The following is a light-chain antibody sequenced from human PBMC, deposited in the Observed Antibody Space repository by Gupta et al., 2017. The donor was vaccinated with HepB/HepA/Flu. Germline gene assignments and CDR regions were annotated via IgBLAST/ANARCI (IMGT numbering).Light chain of an antibody. CDR1: QSVSSY. J-gene: IGKJ4*01. Sequence: EIVLTQSPATLSLSPGERATLSCRASQSVSSYLAWYQQKPGQAPRLLIYDASNRATGIPDRFSGSGSGTDFTPTISSLEPEDFAVYYCQQRSNWLTFGGGTKVEIK. CDR2: DAS. V-gene: IGKV3-11*01. CDR3: QQRSNWLT.